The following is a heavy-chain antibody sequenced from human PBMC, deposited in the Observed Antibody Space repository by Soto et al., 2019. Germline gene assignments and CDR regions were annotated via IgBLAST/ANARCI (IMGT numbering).Heavy chain of an antibody. Sequence: EVQLLESGGGLVQPGGSLRLSCAASGFTFSSYAMNWVRQAPGKGLEWVSVISGSGDSTYYADSVKGRFTISRDNSKNTLYLQMNSLRAEDTVVYYCARRSSGWYFDYWGQGTLVTVSS. CDR1: GFTFSSYA. J-gene: IGHJ4*02. V-gene: IGHV3-23*01. CDR3: ARRSSGWYFDY. D-gene: IGHD6-19*01. CDR2: ISGSGDST.